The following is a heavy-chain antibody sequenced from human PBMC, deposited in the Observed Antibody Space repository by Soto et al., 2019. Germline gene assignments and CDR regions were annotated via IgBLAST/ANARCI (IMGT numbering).Heavy chain of an antibody. Sequence: ASVKVSCKAPGDTFTSYYLNWVRQAPGQGLEWMGVINPNGGSTKYAQKFQGRITMTRDTSRSTVYMELSSLRSEDTAVYYCARSSGGNFGIIIEGSNWFDPWGQGTLVPVSS. CDR1: GDTFTSYY. CDR2: INPNGGST. CDR3: ARSSGGNFGIIIEGSNWFDP. D-gene: IGHD3-3*01. J-gene: IGHJ5*02. V-gene: IGHV1-46*01.